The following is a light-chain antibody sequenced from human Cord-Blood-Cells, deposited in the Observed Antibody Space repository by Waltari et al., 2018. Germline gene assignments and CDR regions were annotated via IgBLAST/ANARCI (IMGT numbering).Light chain of an antibody. J-gene: IGLJ2*01. CDR1: TLAEKY. V-gene: IGLV3-1*01. Sequence: SYELTQPPSVSVSPGQTASIACSGTTLAEKYACWYQQKPGQSPVLVIYQDSKRPSGIPERFSGSNSGNTATLTISGTQAMDEADYYCQAWDSSTVVFGGGTKLTVL. CDR2: QDS. CDR3: QAWDSSTVV.